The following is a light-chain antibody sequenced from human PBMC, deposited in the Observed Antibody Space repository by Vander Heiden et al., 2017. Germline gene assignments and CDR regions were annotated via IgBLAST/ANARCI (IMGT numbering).Light chain of an antibody. V-gene: IGLV3-21*02. J-gene: IGLJ3*02. CDR2: DDS. CDR3: QVWDSSSDLWV. Sequence: SYVLTQPPSASAAPGQTAGITFGGNNIGSKSVHWYQQNPGQAPVLVVYDDSDRPSGIPERFSGSNSGNTATLTISRVEAGDEADYYCQVWDSSSDLWVFGGGTKLTVL. CDR1: NIGSKS.